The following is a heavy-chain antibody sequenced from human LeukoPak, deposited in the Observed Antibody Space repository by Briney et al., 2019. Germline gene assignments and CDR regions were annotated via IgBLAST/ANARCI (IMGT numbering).Heavy chain of an antibody. D-gene: IGHD4-17*01. CDR2: IYYSGST. CDR3: VGGMTTSHRDYGMDV. V-gene: IGHV4-39*07. CDR1: GGSISSSSYY. J-gene: IGHJ6*02. Sequence: SETLSLTCTVSGGSISSSSYYWGWIRQPPGKGLEWIGSIYYSGSTYYNPSLKSRVTISVDTSKNQFSLKLSSVTAADTAVYYCVGGMTTSHRDYGMDVWGQGTTVTVSS.